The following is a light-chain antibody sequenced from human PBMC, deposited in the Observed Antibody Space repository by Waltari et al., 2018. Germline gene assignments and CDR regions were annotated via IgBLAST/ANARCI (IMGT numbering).Light chain of an antibody. CDR1: QSLVHSDGNTY. CDR3: MQGTHWPWT. CDR2: KVS. Sequence: DVVMTQSPLSLPVTLGQPASISCRSSQSLVHSDGNTYLNWFHQRPGQSPRRLIYKVSNRDSGVPDRFSGRGSGTDFTLKISRVEAEDVGVYYCMQGTHWPWTFGQGTKVEIK. J-gene: IGKJ1*01. V-gene: IGKV2-30*02.